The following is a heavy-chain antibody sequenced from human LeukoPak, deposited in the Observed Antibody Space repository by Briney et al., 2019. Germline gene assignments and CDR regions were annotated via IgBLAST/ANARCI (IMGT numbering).Heavy chain of an antibody. CDR1: GGSISSYY. V-gene: IGHV4-59*01. CDR2: IYYSGST. J-gene: IGHJ4*02. Sequence: SETLSLTCTVSGGSISSYYWSWIRQPPGKGLEWIGYIYYSGSTNYNPSLKSRVTISVDTSKNQFSLKLSSVTAADTAVYYCARGEGGFIDYWGQGTLVTVSS. CDR3: ARGEGGFIDY.